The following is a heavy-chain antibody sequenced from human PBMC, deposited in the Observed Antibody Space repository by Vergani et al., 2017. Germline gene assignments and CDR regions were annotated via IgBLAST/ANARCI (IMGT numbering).Heavy chain of an antibody. CDR3: AREAYCSSTICYTGGLGY. V-gene: IGHV4-4*02. Sequence: QVQLQESGPGLVKPSGTLSLTCAVSGGSISSSNWWSWVRQPPGKGLEWIGEIYHSGSTNYNPSLKSRVTMSVDKAKTQFSLKLSSVTAADTAVYYCAREAYCSSTICYTGGLGYWGQGTLVTVSS. D-gene: IGHD2-2*02. CDR1: GGSISSSNW. J-gene: IGHJ4*02. CDR2: IYHSGST.